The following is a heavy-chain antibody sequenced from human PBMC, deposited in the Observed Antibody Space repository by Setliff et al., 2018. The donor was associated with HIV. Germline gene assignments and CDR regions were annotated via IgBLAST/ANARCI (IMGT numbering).Heavy chain of an antibody. CDR2: ITPFVGIT. CDR3: ARDKGIREAASLDY. CDR1: GGTFSDFR. V-gene: IGHV1-69*10. J-gene: IGHJ4*02. Sequence: SVKVSCKASGGTFSDFRITWVRQAPGQGLEWMGEITPFVGITNYAQKFQGRVTISADESTATAYIELSSLTSQDTAVYYCARDKGIREAASLDYWGQGSLVNVSS. D-gene: IGHD6-13*01.